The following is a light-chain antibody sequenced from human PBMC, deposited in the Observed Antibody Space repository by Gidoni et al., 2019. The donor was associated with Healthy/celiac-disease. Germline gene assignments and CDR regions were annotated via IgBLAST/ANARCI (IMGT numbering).Light chain of an antibody. CDR1: SGHSSYA. CDR3: QTWGTGIRV. Sequence: VSLTCTLSSGHSSYAIAWHQQQPEKGPRYLMKVNSDGSHSKGDGIPDRFSGSSSGAERYLTISSLQSEDEADYYCQTWGTGIRVFGGGTKLTVL. CDR2: VNSDGSH. V-gene: IGLV4-69*01. J-gene: IGLJ2*01.